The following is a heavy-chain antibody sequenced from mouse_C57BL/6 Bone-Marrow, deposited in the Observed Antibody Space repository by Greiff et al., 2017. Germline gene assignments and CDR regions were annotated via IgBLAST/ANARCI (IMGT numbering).Heavy chain of an antibody. J-gene: IGHJ3*01. CDR2: IYPRSGNT. D-gene: IGHD2-5*01. Sequence: QVQLQQSGAELARPGASVKLSCKASGYTFTSYGISWVKQRTGQGLEWIGEIYPRSGNTYYNEKFKGKATLTADKSSSTAYMELRSLTSEDSSVFFCARHYSNVAWFAYWGQGTLVTVSA. V-gene: IGHV1-81*01. CDR3: ARHYSNVAWFAY. CDR1: GYTFTSYG.